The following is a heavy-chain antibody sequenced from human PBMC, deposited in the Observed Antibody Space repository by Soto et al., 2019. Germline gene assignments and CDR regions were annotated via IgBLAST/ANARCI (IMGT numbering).Heavy chain of an antibody. CDR3: ARGPPAGWFDR. D-gene: IGHD2-2*01. V-gene: IGHV4-61*01. CDR2: IYYSGST. Sequence: SATLSLTCTVSGGSVSSGSYYWSWIRQPPEKGLEWIGYIYYSGSTNYNPSLKSRVTISVDTSKNQFSLKLSSVTAADTAVYEGARGPPAGWFDRWCKRTPVTV. J-gene: IGHJ5*02. CDR1: GGSVSSGSYY.